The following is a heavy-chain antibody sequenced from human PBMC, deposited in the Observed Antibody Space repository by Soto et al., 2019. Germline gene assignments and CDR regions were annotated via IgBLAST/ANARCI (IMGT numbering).Heavy chain of an antibody. V-gene: IGHV4-31*03. CDR1: GGSISSVGYY. D-gene: IGHD5-12*01. J-gene: IGHJ4*02. CDR3: ARSLRIVATIRPLTQYFDY. Sequence: PSETLSLTCTVSGGSISSVGYYWSWIRQHPGKGLEWIGYIYYSGSTYYNPSLKSRVTISVDTSKNQFSLKLSSVTAADTAVYYCARSLRIVATIRPLTQYFDYWGQGTLVTVSS. CDR2: IYYSGST.